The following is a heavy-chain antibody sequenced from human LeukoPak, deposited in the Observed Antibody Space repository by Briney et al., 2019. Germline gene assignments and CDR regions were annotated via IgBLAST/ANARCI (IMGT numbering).Heavy chain of an antibody. Sequence: GASVKVSCKASGYTFTTYYMHWVRQAPGQGLEWMGIINPSGGSTTYAQKFQGRVTMTRDTSTSTVCMELSSLRSEDTAVFFCARAFTVRSRIDYWGQGTLVTVSS. D-gene: IGHD4-11*01. CDR1: GYTFTTYY. CDR2: INPSGGST. CDR3: ARAFTVRSRIDY. J-gene: IGHJ4*02. V-gene: IGHV1-46*01.